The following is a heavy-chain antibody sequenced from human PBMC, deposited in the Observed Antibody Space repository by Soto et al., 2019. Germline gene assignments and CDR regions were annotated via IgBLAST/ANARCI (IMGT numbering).Heavy chain of an antibody. CDR3: AKPRLIVVVVAATDV. D-gene: IGHD2-15*01. Sequence: PGCCLGLGCAASVFTLSSYAVSWARQAPGKGLEWVSAISGSGGSTYYADSVKGRFTISRDNSKNTLYLQMNSLRAEDTAVYYCAKPRLIVVVVAATDVWGKGTTVTVSS. V-gene: IGHV3-23*01. J-gene: IGHJ6*04. CDR2: ISGSGGST. CDR1: VFTLSSYA.